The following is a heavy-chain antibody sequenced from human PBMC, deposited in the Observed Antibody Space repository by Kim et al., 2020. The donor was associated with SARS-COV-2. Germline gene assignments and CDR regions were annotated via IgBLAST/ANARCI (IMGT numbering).Heavy chain of an antibody. CDR3: AKDGPATTVTTRSRAYFDL. CDR2: IYSGGSSS. V-gene: IGHV3-23*03. Sequence: GGSLRLSCAASGFTFSSYAMSWVRQAPGKGLEWVSVIYSGGSSSYYADSVKGRFTISRDNSKNTLYLQMNSLRAEDTAVYYCAKDGPATTVTTRSRAYFDLWGRGTLITVSS. CDR1: GFTFSSYA. D-gene: IGHD4-17*01. J-gene: IGHJ2*01.